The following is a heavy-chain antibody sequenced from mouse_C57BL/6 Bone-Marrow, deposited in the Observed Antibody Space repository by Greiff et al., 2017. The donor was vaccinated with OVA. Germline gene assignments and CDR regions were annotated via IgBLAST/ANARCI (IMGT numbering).Heavy chain of an antibody. CDR3: TTGGNQSPYWYFDV. J-gene: IGHJ1*03. D-gene: IGHD2-1*01. CDR2: IDPENGDT. Sequence: EVKLMESGAELVRPGASVKLSCTASGFNIKDDYMHWVKQRPEQGLEWIGWIDPENGDTEYASKFQGKATITADTSSNTAYLQLSSLTSEDTAVYYCTTGGNQSPYWYFDVWGTGTTVTVSS. CDR1: GFNIKDDY. V-gene: IGHV14-4*01.